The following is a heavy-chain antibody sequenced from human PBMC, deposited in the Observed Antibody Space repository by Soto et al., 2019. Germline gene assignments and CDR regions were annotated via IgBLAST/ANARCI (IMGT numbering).Heavy chain of an antibody. J-gene: IGHJ3*02. CDR1: GYTFTSYA. D-gene: IGHD3-22*01. Sequence: ASVKVSCKASGYTFTSYAMHWVRQAPGQRLEWMGWINAGNGNTKYSQKFQGRVTITRDTSASTAYMELSSLRSEDTAVYYCARVSAMIVFKDDAFDIWGQGTMVTVSS. CDR3: ARVSAMIVFKDDAFDI. CDR2: INAGNGNT. V-gene: IGHV1-3*01.